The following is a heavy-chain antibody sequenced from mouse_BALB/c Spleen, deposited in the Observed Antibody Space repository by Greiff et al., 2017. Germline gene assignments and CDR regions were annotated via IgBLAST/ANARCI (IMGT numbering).Heavy chain of an antibody. CDR2: ISYSGST. D-gene: IGHD2-4*01. J-gene: IGHJ4*01. Sequence: EVQLQESGPGLVKPSQSLSLTCTVTGYSITSDYAWNWIRQFPGNKLEWMGYISYSGSTSYNPSLKSRISITRDTSKNQFFLQLNSVTTEDTATYYCARMITTEKYAMDYWGQGTSVTVSS. CDR3: ARMITTEKYAMDY. V-gene: IGHV3-2*02. CDR1: GYSITSDYA.